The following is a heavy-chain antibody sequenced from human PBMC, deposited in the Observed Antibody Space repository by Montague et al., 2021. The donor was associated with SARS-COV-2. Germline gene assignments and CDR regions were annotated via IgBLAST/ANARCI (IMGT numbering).Heavy chain of an antibody. D-gene: IGHD6-13*01. V-gene: IGHV4-59*01. J-gene: IGHJ3*02. CDR2: IYYSGST. CDR3: ARGAGYSSSWYLSFEI. Sequence: SETLSLTCTVSSGSISSYYWSWIRQPPGKGLEWIGYIYYSGSTNYNPSLKSRVTISVDTSKNQFSLKLSSVTAADTAVYYCARGAGYSSSWYLSFEIWGQGTVVTVSS. CDR1: SGSISSYY.